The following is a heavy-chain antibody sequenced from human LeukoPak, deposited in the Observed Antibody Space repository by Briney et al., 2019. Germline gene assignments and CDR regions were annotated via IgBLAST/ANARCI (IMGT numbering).Heavy chain of an antibody. CDR3: ARDKRHSYGRYFDH. CDR1: GDSISTYH. D-gene: IGHD5-18*01. V-gene: IGHV4-59*01. J-gene: IGHJ4*02. Sequence: SETLSLTCNVSGDSISTYHWNWIRKPPGRGLEWIGYMQSTGNSNYNPSLKSRVSMSVDTSKNRIVLNLSFVTAADTAVYYCARDKRHSYGRYFDHWGQGLLVTVSS. CDR2: MQSTGNS.